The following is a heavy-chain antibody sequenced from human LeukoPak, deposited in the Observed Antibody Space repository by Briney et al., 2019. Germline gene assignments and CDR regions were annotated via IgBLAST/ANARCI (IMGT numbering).Heavy chain of an antibody. D-gene: IGHD2-15*01. Sequence: PGGSLRLSCAASGFTFSSTAMSWVRQAPGKGLEWVSSINAGGGATYYADSVKGRFTFSRDSSKNTVYLQMNSLRAEDTAVYYCARDRNAPAKYYFDYWGQGTPVTVSS. CDR3: ARDRNAPAKYYFDY. CDR2: INAGGGAT. V-gene: IGHV3-23*01. CDR1: GFTFSSTA. J-gene: IGHJ4*02.